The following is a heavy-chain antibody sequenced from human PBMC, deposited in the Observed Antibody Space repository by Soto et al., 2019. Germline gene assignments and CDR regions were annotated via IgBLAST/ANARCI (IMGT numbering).Heavy chain of an antibody. J-gene: IGHJ6*02. D-gene: IGHD3-3*01. CDR1: GGTFSSYA. Sequence: GASVKVSCKASGGTFSSYAISWVRQAPGQGLGWMGGIIPIFGTANYAQKFQGRVTITADESTSTAYMELSSLRSEDTAVYYCARDFYRKIYYGMDVWGQGTTVTVSS. CDR3: ARDFYRKIYYGMDV. CDR2: IIPIFGTA. V-gene: IGHV1-69*13.